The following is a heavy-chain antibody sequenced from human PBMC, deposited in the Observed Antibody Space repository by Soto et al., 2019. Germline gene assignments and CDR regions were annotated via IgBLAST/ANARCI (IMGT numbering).Heavy chain of an antibody. CDR3: ARDKPQQIVGYNYYYGMDV. CDR2: ISGYNGDT. CDR1: GYTFTSFG. V-gene: IGHV1-18*04. Sequence: QLHLVQSGAEVKKPGASVKVSCTASGYTFTSFGVSWVRQVPGQGLEWMGWISGYNGDTDYAQKFQGRVTMTTDTYTSTAYMEVRSLRSDDTAVYYCARDKPQQIVGYNYYYGMDVWGQGTTVTVSS. D-gene: IGHD6-6*01. J-gene: IGHJ6*02.